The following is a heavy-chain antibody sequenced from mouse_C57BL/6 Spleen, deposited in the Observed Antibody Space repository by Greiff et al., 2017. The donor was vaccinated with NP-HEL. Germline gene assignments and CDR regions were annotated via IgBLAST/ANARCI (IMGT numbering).Heavy chain of an antibody. CDR3: ARHYGSWYFGV. V-gene: IGHV5-9*01. CDR2: ISGGGGNT. CDR1: GFTFSSYT. D-gene: IGHD2-1*01. Sequence: EVMLVESGGGLVKPGGSLKLSCAASGFTFSSYTMSWVRQTPEKRLEWVATISGGGGNTYYPDSVKGRFTISRDNAKNTLYLQMSSLRSEDTALYYCARHYGSWYFGVWGTGTTVTVSS. J-gene: IGHJ1*03.